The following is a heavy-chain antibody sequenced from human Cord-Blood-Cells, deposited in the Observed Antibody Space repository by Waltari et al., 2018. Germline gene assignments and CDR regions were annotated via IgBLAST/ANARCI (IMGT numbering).Heavy chain of an antibody. J-gene: IGHJ3*02. D-gene: IGHD1-26*01. CDR1: GVTFGTYA. CDR2: INHILSIA. V-gene: IGHV1-69*09. Sequence: HGELVQSGAEVKKPGSSVKVSCKASGVTFGTYAISWVRQAPGQGREWMGRINHILSIANYAQKFQSRVMTTAYKSTHTAYMELSSTGSEETALYYCADVGATTWGVAFDIWGQGTMVTVSS. CDR3: ADVGATTWGVAFDI.